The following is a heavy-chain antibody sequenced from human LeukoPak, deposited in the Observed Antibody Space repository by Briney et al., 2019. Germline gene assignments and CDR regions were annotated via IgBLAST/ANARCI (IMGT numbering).Heavy chain of an antibody. CDR1: GGSISSSSYY. V-gene: IGHV4-39*07. J-gene: IGHJ4*02. CDR2: IYYSGST. Sequence: SETLSLTCTVSGGSISSSSYYWGWIRQPPGKGLEWIGSIYYSGSTYYNPSLKSRVTISVDTSKNQFSLKLSSVTAADTAVYYCARVVVRGAAWYFDYWGQGTLVTVSS. D-gene: IGHD3-10*01. CDR3: ARVVVRGAAWYFDY.